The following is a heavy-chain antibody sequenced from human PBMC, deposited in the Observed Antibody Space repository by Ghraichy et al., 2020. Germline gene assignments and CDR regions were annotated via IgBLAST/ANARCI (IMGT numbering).Heavy chain of an antibody. CDR1: GFTFSSYW. CDR3: YLGIISLAGIIRDY. V-gene: IGHV3-7*01. D-gene: IGHD3-9*01. Sequence: GESLNISCAGSGFTFSSYWMSWVRQAPGKGLEWVANIKEDGSEKYYVESVKGRFTISRDNAKSSLHLQMNSLRAEDTARYYCYLGIISLAGIIRDYWGQGTLVTVSS. CDR2: IKEDGSEK. J-gene: IGHJ4*02.